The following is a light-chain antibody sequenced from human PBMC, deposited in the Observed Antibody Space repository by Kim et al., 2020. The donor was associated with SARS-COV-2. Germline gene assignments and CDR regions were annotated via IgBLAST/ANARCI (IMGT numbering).Light chain of an antibody. CDR1: SSNIGAGYD. CDR3: QSYDISLSGSI. CDR2: SNN. V-gene: IGLV1-40*01. Sequence: RVTISCTGSSSNIGAGYDVHWYQQLPGTAPKLLLYSNNNRPSGVPDRFSGSKSGTSASLAITGLQAEDESDYYCQSYDISLSGSIFGGGTKLTVL. J-gene: IGLJ2*01.